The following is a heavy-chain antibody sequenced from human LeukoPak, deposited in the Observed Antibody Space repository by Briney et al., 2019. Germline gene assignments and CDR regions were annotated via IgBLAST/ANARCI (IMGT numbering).Heavy chain of an antibody. CDR2: MNWDGKEK. CDR1: GFTFSRQW. D-gene: IGHD4-17*01. J-gene: IGHJ4*02. V-gene: IGHV3-7*01. CDR3: RRLGDHSSDD. Sequence: GGSLRLSCAASGFTFSRQWMGWARQSPGKGLECVANMNWDGKEKYYADSVKGRFSISRDNDNDFLFLQLNRLRVEDTAVYYSRRLGDHSSDDWGQGVLVSVSS.